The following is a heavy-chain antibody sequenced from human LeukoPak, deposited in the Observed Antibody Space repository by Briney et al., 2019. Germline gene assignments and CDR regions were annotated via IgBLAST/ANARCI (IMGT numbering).Heavy chain of an antibody. V-gene: IGHV1-2*02. Sequence: ASVKVSCTASGYTFTVYYIHWVRQAPGQGLEWMGWINPHSGGTNYAQKFQGRVTMTRDTSISTAYMELSRLRSDDTAVFYCARDWPARGYSYDYYFDYWGQGTLVTVSS. J-gene: IGHJ4*02. CDR2: INPHSGGT. CDR3: ARDWPARGYSYDYYFDY. D-gene: IGHD5-18*01. CDR1: GYTFTVYY.